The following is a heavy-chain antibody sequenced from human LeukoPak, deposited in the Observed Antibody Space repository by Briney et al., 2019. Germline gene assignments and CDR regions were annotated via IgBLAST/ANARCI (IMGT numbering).Heavy chain of an antibody. CDR1: GGSFSGYY. J-gene: IGHJ5*02. CDR3: ARDGAYYYDSSGYRSRWFDP. Sequence: SETLSLTCAVYGGSFSGYYWGWIRQPPGKGLEWIGSIYYSGSTYYNPSLKSRVTISVDTSKNQFSLKLSSVTAADTAVYYCARDGAYYYDSSGYRSRWFDPWGQGTLVTVSS. V-gene: IGHV4-34*01. D-gene: IGHD3-22*01. CDR2: IYYSGST.